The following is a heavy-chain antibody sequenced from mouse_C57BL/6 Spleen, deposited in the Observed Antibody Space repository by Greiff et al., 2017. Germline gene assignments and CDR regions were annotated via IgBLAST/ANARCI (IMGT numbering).Heavy chain of an antibody. CDR3: ARDYGPHLYFGV. Sequence: VQLQQSGAELARPGASVKLSCKASGYTFTSYGISWVKQRTGQGLEWIGEIYPSSGNTYYNEKFKGKATLTADKSSSTAYMELRSLTSEDSAVYFCARDYGPHLYFGVWGTGATVTVAS. J-gene: IGHJ1*03. CDR2: IYPSSGNT. D-gene: IGHD1-1*01. V-gene: IGHV1-81*01. CDR1: GYTFTSYG.